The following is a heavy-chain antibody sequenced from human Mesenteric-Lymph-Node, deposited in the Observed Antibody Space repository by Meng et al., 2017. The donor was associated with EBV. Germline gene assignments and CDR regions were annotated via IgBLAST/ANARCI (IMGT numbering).Heavy chain of an antibody. V-gene: IGHV4-39*07. J-gene: IGHJ4*02. CDR2: LHYSGST. CDR1: GGSISSTSFY. D-gene: IGHD6-19*01. Sequence: QAQLQGSGPGLVKPSETLSLICTVSGGSISSTSFYWGWIRQPPGKGLEWIGSLHYSGSTNYNPSLKSRVTISVDKSKNQFSLKLSSVTAADTAVYYCARGIVAGTHLDYWAQGTLVTVSS. CDR3: ARGIVAGTHLDY.